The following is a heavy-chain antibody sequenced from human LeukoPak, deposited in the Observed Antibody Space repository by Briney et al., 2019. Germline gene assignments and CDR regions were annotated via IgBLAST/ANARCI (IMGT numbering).Heavy chain of an antibody. J-gene: IGHJ4*02. CDR3: ARGRGYYDSSGYYQRLIRVTFDY. CDR1: GGSISSSSYY. D-gene: IGHD3-22*01. CDR2: IYYSGST. Sequence: SETLSLTCTVSGGSISSSSYYWGWIRQPPGKGLEWIGSIYYSGSTYYNPSLKSRVTISVDTSKNQFSLKLSSVTAADTAVYYCARGRGYYDSSGYYQRLIRVTFDYWGQGTLVTVSS. V-gene: IGHV4-39*01.